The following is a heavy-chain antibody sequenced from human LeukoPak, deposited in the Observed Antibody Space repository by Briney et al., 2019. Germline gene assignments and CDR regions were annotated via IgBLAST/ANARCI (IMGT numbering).Heavy chain of an antibody. J-gene: IGHJ4*02. Sequence: GGSLRLSCAASGFTFSSYSMNWVRQAPGKGLEWVSSISSSSSYIYYADSVKGRFTISRDNAKNSLYLQMNSLRAEDTAVYYCATDPYGDYVSSSFDYWGQGTLVTVSS. D-gene: IGHD4-17*01. V-gene: IGHV3-21*01. CDR2: ISSSSSYI. CDR1: GFTFSSYS. CDR3: ATDPYGDYVSSSFDY.